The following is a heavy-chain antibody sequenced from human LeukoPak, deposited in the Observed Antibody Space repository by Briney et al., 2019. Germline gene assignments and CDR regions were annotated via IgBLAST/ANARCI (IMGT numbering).Heavy chain of an antibody. Sequence: SETLSLTCAVSGYSISSSYYWGWIRQPPGKGLEWIGYIYYSGSTYYNPSLKSRVTISVDTSKNQFSLKLSSVTAADTAVYYCARDLGYYDSSGSDAGGYWGQGTLVTVSS. CDR3: ARDLGYYDSSGSDAGGY. CDR2: IYYSGST. V-gene: IGHV4-38-2*02. D-gene: IGHD3-22*01. CDR1: GYSISSSYY. J-gene: IGHJ4*02.